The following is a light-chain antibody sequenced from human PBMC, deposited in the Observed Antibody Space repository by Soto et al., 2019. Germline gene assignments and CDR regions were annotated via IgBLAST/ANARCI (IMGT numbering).Light chain of an antibody. Sequence: DIQMTQSPSSLSASVGGRVTITCRASQTISSWLAWYQQKPGKAPNLLMYGASYLKSGVPTRFSGSGSGTDFTLTISSLQSEDFAVYYCQQYNNWPWTFGQGTKVDIK. J-gene: IGKJ1*01. CDR3: QQYNNWPWT. CDR1: QTISSW. V-gene: IGKV1-5*01. CDR2: GAS.